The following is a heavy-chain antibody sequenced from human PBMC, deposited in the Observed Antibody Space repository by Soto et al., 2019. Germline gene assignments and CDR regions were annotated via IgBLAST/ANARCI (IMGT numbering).Heavy chain of an antibody. CDR3: ARVGAIRYFDY. J-gene: IGHJ4*02. Sequence: SETLSLTCAVYGGSFSGYYWSWIRQPPGKGLEWIGEINHSGSTNYNPSLKSRVTISVDTSKNQFSLKLSSVTAADTAVYYCARVGAIRYFDYWGQGTLVTVSS. V-gene: IGHV4-34*01. CDR1: GGSFSGYY. D-gene: IGHD3-10*01. CDR2: INHSGST.